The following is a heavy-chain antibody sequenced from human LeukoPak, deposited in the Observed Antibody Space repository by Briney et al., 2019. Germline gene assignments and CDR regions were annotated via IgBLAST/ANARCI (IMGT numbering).Heavy chain of an antibody. J-gene: IGHJ6*03. CDR2: IKQDGSEK. CDR1: GFSFSIFG. D-gene: IGHD1-26*01. V-gene: IGHV3-7*01. CDR3: AREEWELLRYYYYYMDV. Sequence: GGSLRLSCAASGFSFSIFGMHWVRQAPGKGLEWVANIKQDGSEKYYVDSVKGRFTISRDNAKNSLYLQMNSLRAEDTAVYYCAREEWELLRYYYYYMDVWGKGTTVTVSS.